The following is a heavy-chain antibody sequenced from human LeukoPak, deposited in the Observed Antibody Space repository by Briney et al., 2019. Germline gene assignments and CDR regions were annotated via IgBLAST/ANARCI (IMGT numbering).Heavy chain of an antibody. J-gene: IGHJ4*02. Sequence: GGSPRLSCATSGFTFSSYAMSWVRQAPGKGLEWVSGIGASGGSTYYADSVKGRFTISRDNSKNTLYLQMNSLRTEDTAVYYCAKAEGYDILTGLDYWGQGTLVTVSS. V-gene: IGHV3-23*01. CDR2: IGASGGST. CDR1: GFTFSSYA. CDR3: AKAEGYDILTGLDY. D-gene: IGHD3-9*01.